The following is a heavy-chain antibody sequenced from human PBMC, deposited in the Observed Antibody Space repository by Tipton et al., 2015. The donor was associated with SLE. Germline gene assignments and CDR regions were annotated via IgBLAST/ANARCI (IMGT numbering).Heavy chain of an antibody. CDR3: TREPTISVAGTTDPFGMDV. D-gene: IGHD6-19*01. J-gene: IGHJ6*02. V-gene: IGHV3-21*01. CDR2: ISSTGIYI. CDR1: GLTFSYYN. Sequence: SLRLSCTASGLTFSYYNMNWVRQAPGEGLEWVSSISSTGIYIYNADSLKGRFTISRDNAKNSLYLQMRSRRVEDTGIYYCTREPTISVAGTTDPFGMDVWGPGNRVTVSS.